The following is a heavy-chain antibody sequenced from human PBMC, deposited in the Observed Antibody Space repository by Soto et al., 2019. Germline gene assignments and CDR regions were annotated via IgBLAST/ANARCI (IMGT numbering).Heavy chain of an antibody. V-gene: IGHV1-2*04. Sequence: GASVKVSCKASGYSFTDYHIRWVRQAPGQGLEWLGRINPKGGGTSTAQKFQGWVTMTTDTSISTASMELTRLTSDDTAIYYCARGDSTDCSNGVCSFFYNHDMDVWGQGTTVTVSS. CDR1: GYSFTDYH. J-gene: IGHJ6*02. CDR2: INPKGGGT. D-gene: IGHD2-8*01. CDR3: ARGDSTDCSNGVCSFFYNHDMDV.